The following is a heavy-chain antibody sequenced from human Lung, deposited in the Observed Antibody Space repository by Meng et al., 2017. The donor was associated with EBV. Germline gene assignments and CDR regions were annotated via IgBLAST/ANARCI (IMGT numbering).Heavy chain of an antibody. Sequence: ESGPGLVKPSGTRSLTCAVLGGSISFSTWWSWVRQPPGKGLEWIGEIYHSGGTNYNPSLRGRVTISLDKSKNQFSLTLRSVTAADTAVYYCARDPYATGWAGWGQGTLVTVSS. J-gene: IGHJ4*02. CDR1: GGSISFSTW. CDR2: IYHSGGT. V-gene: IGHV4-4*02. D-gene: IGHD6-19*01. CDR3: ARDPYATGWAG.